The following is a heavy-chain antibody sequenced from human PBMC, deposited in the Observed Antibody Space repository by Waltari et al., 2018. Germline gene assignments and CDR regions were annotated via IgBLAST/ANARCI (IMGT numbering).Heavy chain of an antibody. CDR1: AGSISSSSYY. Sequence: QLQLQESGPGLVKPSETLSLTCTVSAGSISSSSYYWGWIRQPTGKGLEWIGSIDYSGSTYYNPSLKRRVTVSVDTSKNQCSLKLSSVTAADTAVYYCARLTVTTSFDIWGQGTMVTVSS. J-gene: IGHJ3*02. V-gene: IGHV4-39*07. D-gene: IGHD4-17*01. CDR2: IDYSGST. CDR3: ARLTVTTSFDI.